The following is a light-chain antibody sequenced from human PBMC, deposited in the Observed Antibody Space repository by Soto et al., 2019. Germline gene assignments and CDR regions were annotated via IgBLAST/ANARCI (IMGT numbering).Light chain of an antibody. CDR1: SSNIGADFG. J-gene: IGLJ2*01. CDR3: QSYDSSLKNSGV. CDR2: GNT. V-gene: IGLV1-40*01. Sequence: QSVLTQPPSVSGAPGQRVTISCTGNSSNIGADFGVHWYQQLPGTGPKVLIYGNTNRPSGVPLRFSGSKSGTSASLTITGLQIDDEGDYYCQSYDSSLKNSGVFGGGNQLTVL.